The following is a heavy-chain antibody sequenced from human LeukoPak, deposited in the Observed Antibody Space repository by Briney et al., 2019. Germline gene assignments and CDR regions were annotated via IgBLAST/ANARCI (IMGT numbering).Heavy chain of an antibody. J-gene: IGHJ6*03. V-gene: IGHV4-38-2*02. CDR3: PTPLAVSSPHLSYNTGV. CDR1: GYSISSGYY. Sequence: ASEALSLTCTVSGYSISSGYYWGWIRQPPGKGLEWIGSIYHSGSTYYNPSLKSRVTISVDTSKNQFSLKLSSVTAADTAVYYSPTPLAVSSPHLSYNTGVWSQGLRYPSR. CDR2: IYHSGST. D-gene: IGHD6-6*01.